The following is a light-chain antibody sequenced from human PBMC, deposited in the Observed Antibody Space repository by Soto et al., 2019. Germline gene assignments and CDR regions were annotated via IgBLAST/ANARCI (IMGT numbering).Light chain of an antibody. CDR3: QHYASSPPGFT. CDR2: GTS. J-gene: IGKJ3*01. CDR1: QSVSSTY. Sequence: EIVLTQSPGTLSLSPGERATLSCRASQSVSSTYLAWYQQKPGQAPRLLIYGTSSRATGIADRFSGSGSGTDFTLTISRLEPEDFAVYYCQHYASSPPGFTFGPGTTVDIK. V-gene: IGKV3-20*01.